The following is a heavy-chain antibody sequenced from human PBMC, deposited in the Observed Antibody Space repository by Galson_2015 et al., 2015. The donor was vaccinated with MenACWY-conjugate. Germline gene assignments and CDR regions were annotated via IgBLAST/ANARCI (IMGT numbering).Heavy chain of an antibody. V-gene: IGHV3-7*03. Sequence: SLRLSCAASGFTFSSFWMSWVRQAPGKGLECVANIKQDGSEKYYVDSVKGRFTISRDNAQNSLYPQINSLRAEDTAVYYCARGGVTGGAFRYWGQGTLVTVSS. J-gene: IGHJ4*02. D-gene: IGHD2-21*01. CDR2: IKQDGSEK. CDR3: ARGGVTGGAFRY. CDR1: GFTFSSFW.